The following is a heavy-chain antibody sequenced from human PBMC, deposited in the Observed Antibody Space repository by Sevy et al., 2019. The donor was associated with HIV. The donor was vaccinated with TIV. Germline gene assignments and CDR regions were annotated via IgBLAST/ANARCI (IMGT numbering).Heavy chain of an antibody. CDR1: GFTFSSYA. CDR2: ISGSGGST. Sequence: GGSLRLSCAASGFTFSSYAMSWVRQAPGKGLEWVSAISGSGGSTYYADSVKGRFTISRDNSKNTLYLQMNSLRAEDTAVYYCAKGNYYDSNGSEEYFDYWGQGTLVTVSS. J-gene: IGHJ4*02. V-gene: IGHV3-23*01. CDR3: AKGNYYDSNGSEEYFDY. D-gene: IGHD3-22*01.